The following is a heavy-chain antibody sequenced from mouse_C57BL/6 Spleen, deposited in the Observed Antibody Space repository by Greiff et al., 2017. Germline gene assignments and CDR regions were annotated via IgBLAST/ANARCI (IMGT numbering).Heavy chain of an antibody. CDR2: IYPGDGDT. Sequence: VQGVESGAELVKPGASVKISCTASGYAFSSYWMNWVKQRPGKGLEWIGQIYPGDGDTNYTGKFKGQATLTADKSSSTAYLQLSSLTSEDSAVYYCGSGGLTDYWYFDVWGTGTTVTVSS. V-gene: IGHV1-80*01. CDR3: GSGGLTDYWYFDV. CDR1: GYAFSSYW. D-gene: IGHD4-1*01. J-gene: IGHJ1*03.